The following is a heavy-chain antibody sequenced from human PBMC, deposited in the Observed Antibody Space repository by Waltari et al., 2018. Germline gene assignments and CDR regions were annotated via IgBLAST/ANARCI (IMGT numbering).Heavy chain of an antibody. V-gene: IGHV4-39*07. CDR1: VASISSSSSY. CDR2: IYYSGRT. Sequence: QLQLQESLPVLVKPSETLSLTCTVSVASISSSSSYWGWIRQPPGKGLWWIRSIYYSGRTYYNPALKSRVTISVGTDKDQVTAKLGVVTAADAAVDECTRGDDSSGSYWAYYVEYCGQGTLVTVAS. D-gene: IGHD3-22*01. CDR3: TRGDDSSGSYWAYYVEY. J-gene: IGHJ4*02.